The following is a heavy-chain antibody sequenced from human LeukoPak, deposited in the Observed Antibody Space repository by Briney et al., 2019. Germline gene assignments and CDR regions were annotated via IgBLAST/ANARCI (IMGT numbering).Heavy chain of an antibody. D-gene: IGHD3-3*01. V-gene: IGHV3-21*01. CDR3: AVLDYDFWSGYYPDY. Sequence: GGSLRLSCAASGFTFSSYSMNWVRQAPGKGLEWVSSISSSSYIYYADSVKGRFTISRDNAKNSLYLQMNSLRAEDTAVYYCAVLDYDFWSGYYPDYWGQGTLVTVSS. J-gene: IGHJ4*02. CDR1: GFTFSSYS. CDR2: ISSSSYI.